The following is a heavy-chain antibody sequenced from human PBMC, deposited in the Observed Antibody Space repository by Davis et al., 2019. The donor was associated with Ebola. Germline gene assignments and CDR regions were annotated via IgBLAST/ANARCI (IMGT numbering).Heavy chain of an antibody. CDR1: GYTFTSYY. Sequence: AASVKVSCKASGYTFTSYYMHWVRQAPGQGLEWMGRINPNSGGTNYAQKFQGRVTMTRDTSISTAYMELSRLRSDDTAVYYCAGGYSSSFPDYWGQGTLVTVSS. D-gene: IGHD6-13*01. CDR2: INPNSGGT. CDR3: AGGYSSSFPDY. J-gene: IGHJ4*02. V-gene: IGHV1-2*06.